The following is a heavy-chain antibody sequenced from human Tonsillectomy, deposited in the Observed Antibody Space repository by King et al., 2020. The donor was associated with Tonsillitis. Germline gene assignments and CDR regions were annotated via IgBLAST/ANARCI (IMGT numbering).Heavy chain of an antibody. Sequence: VQLVESGGGLVQPGGSLRLSCAASGFTFSTYGMNWVRQTPGKGLEWISYIKGSGSAIYYADSVKGRFTISRDNAKNLLYLQMYSLRADDTAIYYCASGDGYTYGFDYWGQGTLVTVSS. D-gene: IGHD5-18*01. CDR2: IKGSGSAI. V-gene: IGHV3-48*04. CDR1: GFTFSTYG. CDR3: ASGDGYTYGFDY. J-gene: IGHJ4*02.